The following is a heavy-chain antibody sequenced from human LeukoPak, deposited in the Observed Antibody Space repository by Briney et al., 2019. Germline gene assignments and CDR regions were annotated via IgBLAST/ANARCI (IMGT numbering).Heavy chain of an antibody. Sequence: GGSLRLSCAASGFTFSSYSMNWVRQAPGKGLEWVAVISYDGSNKYYADSVKGRFTISRDNSKNTLYLQMNSLRAEDTAVYYCAKDLDYWGQGTLVTVSS. CDR1: GFTFSSYS. V-gene: IGHV3-30*18. CDR2: ISYDGSNK. J-gene: IGHJ4*02. CDR3: AKDLDY.